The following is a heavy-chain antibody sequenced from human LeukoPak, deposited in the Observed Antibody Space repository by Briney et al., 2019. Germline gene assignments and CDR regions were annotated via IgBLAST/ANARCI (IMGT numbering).Heavy chain of an antibody. V-gene: IGHV3-73*01. CDR3: TRRYYFDSSGFYQDDY. D-gene: IGHD3-22*01. CDR2: IRSKANSYAT. Sequence: HPGGSLRLSCAASGFTFSDSAVHWARQASGKGLEWVGRIRSKANSYATAYAASVKGRFTISRDDSKNTAYLQMNSLKTEDTAVYRCTRRYYFDSSGFYQDDYWGQGTLVTVSS. CDR1: GFTFSDSA. J-gene: IGHJ4*02.